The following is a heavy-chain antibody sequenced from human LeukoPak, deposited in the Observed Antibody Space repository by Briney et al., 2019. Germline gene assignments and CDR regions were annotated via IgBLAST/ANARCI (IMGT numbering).Heavy chain of an antibody. CDR3: TRGRDALGRAYASGTYSEFDL. Sequence: ASVKVSCKASGYTFIGHSMHWVRQAPGQGLEWMGWINPNSGDTNYAQKFQGRVTMTRDTSISTAYMELNRLTSDDTAVYYCTRGRDALGRAYASGTYSEFDLWGRGTLVTVSS. V-gene: IGHV1-2*02. D-gene: IGHD3-10*01. CDR2: INPNSGDT. CDR1: GYTFIGHS. J-gene: IGHJ2*01.